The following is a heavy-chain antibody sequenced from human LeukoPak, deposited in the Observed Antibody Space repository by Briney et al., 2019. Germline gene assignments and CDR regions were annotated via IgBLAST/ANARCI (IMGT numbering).Heavy chain of an antibody. CDR3: ARVPQLLSCYYYGMDV. CDR1: GFSFSNYA. Sequence: GGSLRLSCAASGFSFSNYAMSWVRQAPGKGLEWVSSISRSGDNTCYADSAKGRFTISRDNAKNTLYLQMNSLRAEDTAVYYCARVPQLLSCYYYGMDVWGQGTTVTVSS. CDR2: ISRSGDNT. D-gene: IGHD2-2*01. J-gene: IGHJ6*02. V-gene: IGHV3-23*01.